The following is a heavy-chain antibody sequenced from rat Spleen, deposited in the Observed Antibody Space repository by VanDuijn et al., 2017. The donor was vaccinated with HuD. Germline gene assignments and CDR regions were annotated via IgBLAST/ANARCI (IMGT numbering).Heavy chain of an antibody. Sequence: EVQLVESGGGLVQPGRSLKLSCAASGFTFSDYNMAWVRQAPKKGLEWVASITDTGGSTYYPDSVKGRFTISRDNAKSTLYLQMNSLRSEDTATYYCTPYEGGSAYWGQGTLVTVSS. D-gene: IGHD1-12*01. CDR1: GFTFSDYN. CDR2: ITDTGGST. J-gene: IGHJ3*01. V-gene: IGHV5-20*01. CDR3: TPYEGGSAY.